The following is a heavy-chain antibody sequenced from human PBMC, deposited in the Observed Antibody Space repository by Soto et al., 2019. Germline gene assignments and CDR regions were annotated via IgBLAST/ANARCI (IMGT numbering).Heavy chain of an antibody. V-gene: IGHV3-53*01. J-gene: IGHJ4*02. CDR3: ARLRYYDSSGYPDY. CDR2: IYSGGST. CDR1: GFTVSSNY. D-gene: IGHD3-22*01. Sequence: PGGSLRLSCAASGFTVSSNYMSWVRQAPGKGLEWVSVIYSGGSTYYADSVKGRVTISRDNSKNTLYLQMNSLRAEDTAVYYCARLRYYDSSGYPDYWGQGTLVTVSS.